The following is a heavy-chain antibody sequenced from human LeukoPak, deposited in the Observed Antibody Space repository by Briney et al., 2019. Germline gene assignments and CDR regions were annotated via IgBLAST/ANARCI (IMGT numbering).Heavy chain of an antibody. CDR3: ARDQLGSNALEH. V-gene: IGHV4-61*02. J-gene: IGHJ1*01. CDR2: TYTSGST. CDR1: GDSITSGSYY. Sequence: TSETLSLTCTVSGDSITSGSYYWSWIRQPAGRGLEWIGRTYTSGSTNYNPSLNSRITISIDTSKNQFSLKMTSLSAADTAVYYCARDQLGSNALEHWGQGTLVTVSS. D-gene: IGHD1-1*01.